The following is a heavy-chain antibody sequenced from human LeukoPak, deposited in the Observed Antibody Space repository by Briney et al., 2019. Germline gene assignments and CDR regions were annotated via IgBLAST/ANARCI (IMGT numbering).Heavy chain of an antibody. Sequence: ASVKVSCKVSGYTLTELSMHWVRQAPGKGLEWMGGFDPEDGETIYAQRFQGRVTMTEDTSTDTAYMELSSLRSEDTAVYYCATDGGTVVTPAYYYYCMDVWGKGTTVTVSS. CDR1: GYTLTELS. D-gene: IGHD4-23*01. J-gene: IGHJ6*03. CDR2: FDPEDGET. V-gene: IGHV1-24*01. CDR3: ATDGGTVVTPAYYYYCMDV.